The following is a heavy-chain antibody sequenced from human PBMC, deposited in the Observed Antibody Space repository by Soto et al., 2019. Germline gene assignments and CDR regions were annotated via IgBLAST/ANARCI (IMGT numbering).Heavy chain of an antibody. CDR3: AREYTYGSNFFDC. CDR1: GGSISSAAYY. D-gene: IGHD5-18*01. J-gene: IGHJ4*02. V-gene: IGHV4-31*01. Sequence: QVQLQESGPGLVKPSQTLSLSCTVSGGSISSAAYYWSWIRQHPGKGLEWIGYISHSGSTYYTPSLRSLVIISADTSKNQFSLNLTSVTAADTAVYYCAREYTYGSNFFDCWGQGALVTVSS. CDR2: ISHSGST.